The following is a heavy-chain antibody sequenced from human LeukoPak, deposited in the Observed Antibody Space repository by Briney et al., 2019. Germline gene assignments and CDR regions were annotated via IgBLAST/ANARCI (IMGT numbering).Heavy chain of an antibody. CDR2: ISGSGGST. J-gene: IGHJ3*02. CDR3: AKDRVATITSDAFDI. D-gene: IGHD5-24*01. CDR1: GFTCFTTA. V-gene: IGHV3-23*01. Sequence: VGSLRVSCAAPGFTCFTTAMSGLSQAPALSQDWATFISGSGGSTYYADYVKGRFTISRDNSKNTLYLQMNSLRAEDTAVYYCAKDRVATITSDAFDIWGQGTMVTVSS.